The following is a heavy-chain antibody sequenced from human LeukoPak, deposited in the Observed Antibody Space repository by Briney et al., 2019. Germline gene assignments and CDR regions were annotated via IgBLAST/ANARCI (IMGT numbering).Heavy chain of an antibody. CDR2: INHSGST. Sequence: SETLSLTCAVYGGSFSGYYWSSIRQPPGKGLEWIGEINHSGSTNYNPSLKTRVTISVDTPKNQFSLKLSSVTAADTAVYYCARGGFDPWGQGTLVTVSS. J-gene: IGHJ5*02. CDR1: GGSFSGYY. V-gene: IGHV4-34*01. CDR3: ARGGFDP.